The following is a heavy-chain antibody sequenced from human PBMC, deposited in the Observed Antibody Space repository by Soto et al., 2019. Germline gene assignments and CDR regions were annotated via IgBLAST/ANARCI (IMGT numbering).Heavy chain of an antibody. Sequence: GGSLRLSCEASGFTFSAYAMTWVRQAPGKGLEWVSTLSDDTYYAASVEGRFTISSDNSKNTLYLEMTSLRAEDTALYYCARSFGPRSHYFDYSSQGTLDIGSS. V-gene: IGHV3-23*01. CDR1: GFTFSAYA. CDR3: ARSFGPRSHYFDY. CDR2: LSDDT. J-gene: IGHJ4*01. D-gene: IGHD3-10*01.